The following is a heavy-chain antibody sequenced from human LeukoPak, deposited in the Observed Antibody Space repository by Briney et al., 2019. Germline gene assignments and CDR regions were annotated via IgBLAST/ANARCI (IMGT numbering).Heavy chain of an antibody. CDR2: ISSSGSTI. Sequence: GGSLRLSCAASGFTFSSYAMSWVRQAPGKGLEWVSYISSSGSTIYYADSVKGRFTISRDNAKNSLYLQMNSLRAEDTAVYYCARDYSRGFGYSYGPGYWGQGTLVTVSS. J-gene: IGHJ4*02. CDR1: GFTFSSYA. V-gene: IGHV3-48*04. CDR3: ARDYSRGFGYSYGPGY. D-gene: IGHD5-18*01.